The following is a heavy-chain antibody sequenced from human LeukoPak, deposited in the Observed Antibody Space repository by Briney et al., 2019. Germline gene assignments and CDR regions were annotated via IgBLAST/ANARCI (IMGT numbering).Heavy chain of an antibody. CDR3: ARQPSLSYCSGGTCWFDA. CDR1: GASISSVNYY. Sequence: SETLSLTCTFSGASISSVNYYWGWVRQPPGKGLEWIGSIYYIGKTYYNPSLKSRVTMSMDTSKNQFSLKLSSVTAADTAVYYCARQPSLSYCSGGTCWFDAWGQGTPVSVSS. J-gene: IGHJ5*02. V-gene: IGHV4-39*01. D-gene: IGHD2-15*01. CDR2: IYYIGKT.